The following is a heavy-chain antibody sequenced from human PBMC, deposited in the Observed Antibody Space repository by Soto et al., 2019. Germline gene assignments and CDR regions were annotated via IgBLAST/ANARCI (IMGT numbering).Heavy chain of an antibody. CDR2: INAGNVNT. CDR1: GYSFNTYA. V-gene: IGHV1-3*01. CDR3: ARDMSQHLVMMSYYYAMDD. D-gene: IGHD6-6*01. Sequence: QVQLVQSGAEVKKPGASVKVSCKASGYSFNTYAMHWVRQAPGQRLEWLARINAGNVNTKYSQKLYGRLTVTRDTSVSTVYMELSSLTYEDTAVYYCARDMSQHLVMMSYYYAMDDWGQGTTVTVSS. J-gene: IGHJ6*02.